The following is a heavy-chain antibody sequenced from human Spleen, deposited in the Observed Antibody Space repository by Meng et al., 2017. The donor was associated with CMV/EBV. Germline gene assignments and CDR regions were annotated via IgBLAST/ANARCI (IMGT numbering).Heavy chain of an antibody. CDR3: ARYHDSSGYYYRPFDY. V-gene: IGHV5-51*01. Sequence: GGSLRLSCKGSGYSFPNYWIGWVRQMPGKGLEWMGVIYPGDSDTRYSPSFQGKVTISADRSISTAYLQWSSLKASDTAMYYCARYHDSSGYYYRPFDYWGQGTLVTVSS. CDR2: IYPGDSDT. D-gene: IGHD3-22*01. J-gene: IGHJ4*02. CDR1: GYSFPNYW.